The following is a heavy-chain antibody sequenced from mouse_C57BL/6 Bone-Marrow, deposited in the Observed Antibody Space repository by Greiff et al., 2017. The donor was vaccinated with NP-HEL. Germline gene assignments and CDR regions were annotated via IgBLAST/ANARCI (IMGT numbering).Heavy chain of an antibody. Sequence: EVNVVESGGGLVQPGGSLKLSCAASGFTFSDYYMYWVRQTPEKRLEWVAYISNGGGSTYYPDTVKGRFTISRDNAKNTLYLQMSRLKSEDTAMYYCARRGPYGYDYFDYWGQGTTLTVSS. CDR1: GFTFSDYY. J-gene: IGHJ2*01. D-gene: IGHD2-2*01. V-gene: IGHV5-12*01. CDR2: ISNGGGST. CDR3: ARRGPYGYDYFDY.